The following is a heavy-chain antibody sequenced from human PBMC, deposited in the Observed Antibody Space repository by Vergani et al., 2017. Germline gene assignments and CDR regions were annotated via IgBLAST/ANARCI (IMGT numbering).Heavy chain of an antibody. D-gene: IGHD3-22*01. V-gene: IGHV4-30-4*01. CDR3: ARHGNNDISGYYYGFDY. J-gene: IGHJ4*02. CDR1: GGSISSGDYY. Sequence: QVQLQESGPGLVKPSQTLSLTCTVSGGSISSGDYYWSWIRQPPGKGLEWIGYIYYSGSTYYNPSLKSRVTISVDTSKNQFSLKLSSVTAADTAVYYCARHGNNDISGYYYGFDYWGQGTLVTVSS. CDR2: IYYSGST.